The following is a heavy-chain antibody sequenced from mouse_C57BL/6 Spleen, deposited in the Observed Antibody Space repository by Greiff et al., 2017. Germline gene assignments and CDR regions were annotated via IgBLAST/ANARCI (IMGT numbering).Heavy chain of an antibody. CDR1: GYTFTSYN. D-gene: IGHD2-1*01. J-gene: IGHJ1*03. CDR3: ARGWDGNYEGYFDV. CDR2: IYPGNGDT. Sequence: QVQLKESGAELVRPGALVKMSCKASGYTFTSYNMHWVKQTPRQGLEWIGAIYPGNGDTSYNQKFKGKATLTVDKSSSTAYMQLSSLTSEDSAVYFCARGWDGNYEGYFDVWGTGTTVTVSS. V-gene: IGHV1-12*01.